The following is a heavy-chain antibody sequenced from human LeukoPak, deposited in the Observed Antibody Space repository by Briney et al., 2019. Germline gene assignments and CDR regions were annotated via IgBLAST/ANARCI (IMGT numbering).Heavy chain of an antibody. CDR3: ARQSETRGWTFAY. Sequence: PSETLSLTCTVSGGSTSSTNYYWGWARQPPGKGLEWIGTIYYGGSNYYNPSLRSRVTISIDASRNQFSLELTSVTAADTAVYYCARQSETRGWTFAYWGQGILVTVSS. D-gene: IGHD6-19*01. V-gene: IGHV4-39*01. CDR2: IYYGGSN. J-gene: IGHJ4*02. CDR1: GGSTSSTNYY.